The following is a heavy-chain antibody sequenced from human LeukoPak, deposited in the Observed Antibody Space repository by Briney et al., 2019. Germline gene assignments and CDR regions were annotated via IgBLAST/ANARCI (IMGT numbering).Heavy chain of an antibody. CDR2: IIPILGIA. Sequence: GASVKVSCKASGGTFSSYAISWVRQAPGQGLEWMGRIIPILGIANYAQKFQGRVTITADKSTSTAYMELSSLRSEDTAVYYCARSVIVGATGYYYYYMDVWGKGTTVTVSS. CDR3: ARSVIVGATGYYYYYMDV. J-gene: IGHJ6*03. D-gene: IGHD1-26*01. CDR1: GGTFSSYA. V-gene: IGHV1-69*04.